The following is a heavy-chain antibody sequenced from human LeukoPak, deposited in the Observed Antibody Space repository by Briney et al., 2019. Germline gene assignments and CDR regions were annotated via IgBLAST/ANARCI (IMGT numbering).Heavy chain of an antibody. Sequence: PRGSLRLSCAASGFTFNTYGMNWVRQAPGKGLEWLSYIGPGPSHTYYADSVRGRFVISRDDAKSSLYLQMSSLRAEDTAVYYCARDYVTMAPEYGGLGTLVTVSS. CDR3: ARDYVTMAPEY. V-gene: IGHV3-21*01. CDR2: IGPGPSHT. D-gene: IGHD3-10*02. J-gene: IGHJ4*02. CDR1: GFTFNTYG.